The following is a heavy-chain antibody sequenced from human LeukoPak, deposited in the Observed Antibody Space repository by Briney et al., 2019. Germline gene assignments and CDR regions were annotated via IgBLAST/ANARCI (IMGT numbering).Heavy chain of an antibody. D-gene: IGHD2-2*01. CDR3: VRDCSSASLSSGCYYAMDV. Sequence: TGGSLRLSCAASGFTFNDYWMTWVRQAPGKGLEWVAHIKQDGSEKYYVDSLKGRFTISRDNAKNSLFLQMNSLRAGDTAVYYCVRDCSSASLSSGCYYAMDVWGKGTTVTVSS. V-gene: IGHV3-7*03. CDR1: GFTFNDYW. CDR2: IKQDGSEK. J-gene: IGHJ6*04.